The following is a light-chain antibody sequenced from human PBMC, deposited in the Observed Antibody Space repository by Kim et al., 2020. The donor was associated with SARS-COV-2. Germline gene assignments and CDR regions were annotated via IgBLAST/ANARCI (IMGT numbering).Light chain of an antibody. V-gene: IGKV1-5*03. J-gene: IGKJ1*01. CDR1: QSISSW. CDR3: QQYNSYSPA. Sequence: DIQMTQSPYTLSASVGDRVTITCRASQSISSWLAWYQQKPGKAPKLLIYKASSLESGVPSRFSGSGSGTEFTLTISSLQPDDLATYYCQQYNSYSPAFGQGTKVDIK. CDR2: KAS.